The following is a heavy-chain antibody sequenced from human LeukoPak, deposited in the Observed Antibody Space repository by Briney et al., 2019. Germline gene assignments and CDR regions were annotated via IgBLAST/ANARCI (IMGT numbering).Heavy chain of an antibody. CDR2: IKQDGSEK. Sequence: GGSLRLSCAASGFTFSSYWMSWVRQAPGKGLEWVANIKQDGSEKYYVDSVKGRFTISRDNAKNSLYLQMNSLRAEDTAMYYCARVSSKTMVRALITKKNYYYYYMDVWGKGTTVTVSS. CDR3: ARVSSKTMVRALITKKNYYYYYMDV. J-gene: IGHJ6*03. V-gene: IGHV3-7*01. D-gene: IGHD3-10*01. CDR1: GFTFSSYW.